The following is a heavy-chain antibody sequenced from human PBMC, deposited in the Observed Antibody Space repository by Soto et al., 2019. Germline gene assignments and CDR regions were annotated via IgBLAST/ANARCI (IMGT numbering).Heavy chain of an antibody. CDR2: ISGSGGST. Sequence: PGGSLRLSCAASGFTFSSYAMSWVRQAPGKGLEWVSAISGSGGSTYYADSVKGRFTISRDNSKNTPYLQMNSLRAEDTAVYYCAKDYRMIVVVYFDYWGQGTLVTVSS. CDR1: GFTFSSYA. D-gene: IGHD3-22*01. CDR3: AKDYRMIVVVYFDY. V-gene: IGHV3-23*01. J-gene: IGHJ4*02.